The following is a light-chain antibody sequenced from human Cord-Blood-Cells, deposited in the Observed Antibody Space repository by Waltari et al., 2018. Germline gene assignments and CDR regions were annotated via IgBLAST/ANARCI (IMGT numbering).Light chain of an antibody. Sequence: QSALTQPASVSGSPGPSITISCTGTSSDVGGYNYVSWYQQHPGQAPKLMIYDDSNRPSGVSNRFAGSKSGNMASLTISGLQAEDEADYYCSSYKSSSNVVFGGRTKLTAL. V-gene: IGLV2-14*01. CDR2: DDS. CDR3: SSYKSSSNVV. J-gene: IGLJ2*01. CDR1: SSDVGGYNY.